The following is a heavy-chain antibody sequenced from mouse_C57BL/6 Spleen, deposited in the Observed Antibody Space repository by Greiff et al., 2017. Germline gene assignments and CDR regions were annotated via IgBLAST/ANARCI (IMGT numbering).Heavy chain of an antibody. V-gene: IGHV1-50*01. CDR1: GYTFTSYW. J-gene: IGHJ2*01. CDR3: ARSRMVDFDY. D-gene: IGHD2-10*02. Sequence: QVQLQQPGAELVKPGASVKLSCKASGYTFTSYWMQWVKQRPGQGLEWIGEIDPSDSYTNYNQKFKGKATLTVDTSSSTAYMQLSSLTSEDSAVYYCARSRMVDFDYWGQGTTLTVSS. CDR2: IDPSDSYT.